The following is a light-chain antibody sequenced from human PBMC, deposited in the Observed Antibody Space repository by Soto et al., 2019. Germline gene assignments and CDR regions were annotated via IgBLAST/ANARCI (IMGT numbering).Light chain of an antibody. J-gene: IGLJ1*01. Sequence: QTVVTQSPSASASLGASVTLTCTLSSGHSSYAIAWHQQQPEKGPRYLMKLNSDGSHRKGGVTPDRFSGSSYGAERYLAISSLQSEEEADYYCQTWGTGIHVFGTGTKLTVL. V-gene: IGLV4-69*01. CDR2: LNSDGSH. CDR1: SGHSSYA. CDR3: QTWGTGIHV.